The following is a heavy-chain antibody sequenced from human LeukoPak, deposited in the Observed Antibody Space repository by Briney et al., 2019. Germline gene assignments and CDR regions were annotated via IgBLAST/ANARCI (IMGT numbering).Heavy chain of an antibody. V-gene: IGHV3-48*01. CDR2: IISSSSTI. J-gene: IGHJ3*02. CDR3: ASEAQAFDI. CDR1: GFTFSSYS. Sequence: GSLRLSCAASGFTFSSYSMNWVRQAPGKGLEWVSYIISSSSTIYYADSVKGRFTISRDNAKNSLYLQMNSLRAEDTAVYYCASEAQAFDIWGQGTMVTVSS.